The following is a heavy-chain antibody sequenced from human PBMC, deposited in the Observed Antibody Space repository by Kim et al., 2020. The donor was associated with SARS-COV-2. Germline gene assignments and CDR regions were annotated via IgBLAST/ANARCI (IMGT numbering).Heavy chain of an antibody. CDR3: ARGTRQWLVRGPYYYYMDV. CDR1: GGSFSGYY. Sequence: SETLSLTCAVYGGSFSGYYWSWIRQPPGKGLEWIGEINHSGSTNYNPSLKSRVTISVDTSKNQFSLKLSCVTAADTAVYYCARGTRQWLVRGPYYYYMDVWGKGTTVTVSS. CDR2: INHSGST. D-gene: IGHD6-19*01. J-gene: IGHJ6*03. V-gene: IGHV4-34*01.